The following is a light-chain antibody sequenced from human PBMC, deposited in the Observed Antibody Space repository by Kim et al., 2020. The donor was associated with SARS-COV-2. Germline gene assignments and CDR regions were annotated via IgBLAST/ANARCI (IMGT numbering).Light chain of an antibody. CDR1: SSDVGSYNF. CDR3: CSYADTYTVL. J-gene: IGLJ2*01. CDR2: DVS. Sequence: GQSVTISCTGTSSDVGSYNFVSWYQQQPGKAPKLIIHDVSQRPSGVPDRFSGSKSGNTASLIISGLQAEDEADYYCCSYADTYTVLFGGGTKVTVL. V-gene: IGLV2-11*01.